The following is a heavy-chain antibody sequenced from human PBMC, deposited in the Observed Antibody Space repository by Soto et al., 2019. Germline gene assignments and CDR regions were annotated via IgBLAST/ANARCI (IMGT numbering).Heavy chain of an antibody. CDR2: IYPGYSDT. CDR1: GYXFTSYW. V-gene: IGHV5-51*01. D-gene: IGHD1-20*01. Sequence: EXLKISCKSSGYXFTSYWIGWVRHMPGKGLEWMGIIYPGYSDTRNSPSFQGQVTISADKSISTAYLQWSSLKASDTAMYYCARHVNNPRERMDVWGQGTTVTVSS. J-gene: IGHJ6*02. CDR3: ARHVNNPRERMDV.